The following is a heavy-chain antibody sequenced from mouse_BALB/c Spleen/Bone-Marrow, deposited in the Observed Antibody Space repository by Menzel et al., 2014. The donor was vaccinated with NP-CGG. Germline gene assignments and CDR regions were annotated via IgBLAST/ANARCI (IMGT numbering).Heavy chain of an antibody. J-gene: IGHJ1*01. V-gene: IGHV5-6-3*01. Sequence: EVQVVESGGGLVQPGGSLKLSCAASGFTFSSYGMSWVRQTPDKRLELVATINSNGGSTYYPDSVKGRFTISRDNAKNTLYLKMSSLKSEDTAMDYCARPYGNWYFDVWGAGTTVTVSS. CDR3: ARPYGNWYFDV. D-gene: IGHD2-1*01. CDR1: GFTFSSYG. CDR2: INSNGGST.